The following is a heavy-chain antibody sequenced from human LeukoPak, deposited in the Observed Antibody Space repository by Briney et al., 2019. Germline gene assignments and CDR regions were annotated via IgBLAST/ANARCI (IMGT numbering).Heavy chain of an antibody. Sequence: SETLSLTCVVSGYAISSGHYWGWIRQSPGKGLEWIGGFYAGGSIYYNPSLKSRVTIVEDTSRNQFSLKMTSVTAADTAVYYCTREVVEVPTAVIDYWGQGALVTVSS. V-gene: IGHV4-38-2*02. J-gene: IGHJ4*02. CDR2: FYAGGSI. D-gene: IGHD1-26*01. CDR1: GYAISSGHY. CDR3: TREVVEVPTAVIDY.